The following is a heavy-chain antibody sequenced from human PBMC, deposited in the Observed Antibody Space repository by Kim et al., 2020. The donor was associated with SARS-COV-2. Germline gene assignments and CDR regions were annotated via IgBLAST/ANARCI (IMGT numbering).Heavy chain of an antibody. D-gene: IGHD3-9*01. Sequence: SETLSLTCTVSGGSISGYYWSWIRQPPGKGLEWIGYIYYSGSTNYNPSLKSRVTISVNTSKNQLSLKLSFVTAADTAVYYCARHHDILTGPDYWGQGTLVTVSS. CDR1: GGSISGYY. V-gene: IGHV4-59*08. J-gene: IGHJ4*02. CDR3: ARHHDILTGPDY. CDR2: IYYSGST.